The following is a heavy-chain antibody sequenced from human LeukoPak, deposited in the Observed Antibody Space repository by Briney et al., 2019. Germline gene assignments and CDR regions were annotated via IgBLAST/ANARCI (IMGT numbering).Heavy chain of an antibody. CDR1: GFTFSDYY. D-gene: IGHD4-17*01. CDR3: VRGGRVTTVINY. CDR2: ISSSSSYT. V-gene: IGHV3-11*03. J-gene: IGHJ4*02. Sequence: GGSLRLSCAASGFTFSDYYMSWIRQAPGQGLEWVSDISSSSSYTNYADSVKGRFTISRDNAKNSLYLQMNSLRAEDTAVYYCVRGGRVTTVINYWGQGTLVTVSS.